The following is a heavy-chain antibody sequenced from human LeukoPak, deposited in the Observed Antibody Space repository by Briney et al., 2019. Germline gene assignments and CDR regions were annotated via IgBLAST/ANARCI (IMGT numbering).Heavy chain of an antibody. V-gene: IGHV3-30-3*01. CDR1: GFTFSSYA. D-gene: IGHD2-2*01. CDR3: ARAKVGYCSSTSCYEDGMDV. CDR2: ISYDGNNK. Sequence: GRSLRLSCAASGFTFSSYAMHWVRQAPGKGLEWVAVISYDGNNKYYADSVKGRFTISRDNSKNTLYLQMNSLRAEDTAVYYCARAKVGYCSSTSCYEDGMDVWGQGTTVTVSS. J-gene: IGHJ6*02.